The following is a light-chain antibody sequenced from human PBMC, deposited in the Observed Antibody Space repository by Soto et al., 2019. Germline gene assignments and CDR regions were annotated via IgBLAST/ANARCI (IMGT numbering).Light chain of an antibody. CDR3: QAYDSRLSGWGV. Sequence: QSVLTQPPSVSGAPGQRVTISCTGSSSNIGAGYDVHWYRQLPGTAPKLLIYGNTNRPSGVPDRFSGSKSGTSASLAITGLQAEDEADYYCQAYDSRLSGWGVVGGGTKLTVL. J-gene: IGLJ2*01. V-gene: IGLV1-40*01. CDR1: SSNIGAGYD. CDR2: GNT.